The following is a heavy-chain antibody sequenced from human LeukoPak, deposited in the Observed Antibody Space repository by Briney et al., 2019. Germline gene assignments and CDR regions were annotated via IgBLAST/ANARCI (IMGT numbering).Heavy chain of an antibody. Sequence: SVKVSCKASGGTFSSYAISWVRQAPGQGLEWMGGIIPIFGTANYAQKFQGRVTITTDESTSTAYMELSSLRAEDTAVYYCAKTGYSSGWYGPHFDYWGQGTLVTVSS. J-gene: IGHJ4*02. CDR3: AKTGYSSGWYGPHFDY. D-gene: IGHD6-19*01. CDR2: IIPIFGTA. CDR1: GGTFSSYA. V-gene: IGHV1-69*05.